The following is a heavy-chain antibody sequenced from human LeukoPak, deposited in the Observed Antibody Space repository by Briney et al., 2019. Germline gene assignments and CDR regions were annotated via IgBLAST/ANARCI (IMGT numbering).Heavy chain of an antibody. V-gene: IGHV4-59*01. CDR1: GFTFSSYW. D-gene: IGHD6-19*01. CDR3: AREVVAGHDAFDI. J-gene: IGHJ3*02. CDR2: IYYSGST. Sequence: GSLRLSCAASGFTFSSYWMSWIRQPPGKGLEWIGYIYYSGSTNYNPSLKSRVTISVDTSKNQFSLKLSSVTAADTAVYYCAREVVAGHDAFDIWGQGTMVTVSS.